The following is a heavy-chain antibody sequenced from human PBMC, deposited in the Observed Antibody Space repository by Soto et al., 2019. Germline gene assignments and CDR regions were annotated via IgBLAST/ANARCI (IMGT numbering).Heavy chain of an antibody. J-gene: IGHJ6*02. CDR3: ARVSGYDDGMDV. V-gene: IGHV3-30*04. Sequence: GGSLRLSCAASGFTFSNYAMHWVRQAPGKGLEWVASVSYDGRNKFYADSVEGRFTVSRDNSENTLYLEMNSLRPEDTAVYYCARVSGYDDGMDVWGQGTTVTVSS. CDR2: VSYDGRNK. D-gene: IGHD1-26*01. CDR1: GFTFSNYA.